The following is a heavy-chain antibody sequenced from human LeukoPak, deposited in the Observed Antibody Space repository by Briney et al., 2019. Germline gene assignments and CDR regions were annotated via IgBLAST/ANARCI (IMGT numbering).Heavy chain of an antibody. Sequence: PSETLSLTCTVSGGSISTNTYYWGWIRQPPGKALEWIGSIYYSGSTYYNPSLKSRVTITVDTSKNQFSLKLSSVTAADTAVYYCARHRSGNYGLKYYFDYWGQGTLVTVSS. CDR1: GGSISTNTYY. CDR2: IYYSGST. CDR3: ARHRSGNYGLKYYFDY. J-gene: IGHJ4*02. V-gene: IGHV4-39*01. D-gene: IGHD1-26*01.